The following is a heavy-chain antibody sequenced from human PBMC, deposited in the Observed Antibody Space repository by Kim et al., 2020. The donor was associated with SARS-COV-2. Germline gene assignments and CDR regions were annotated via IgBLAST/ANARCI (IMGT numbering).Heavy chain of an antibody. V-gene: IGHV5-51*01. CDR2: IYPGDSDT. CDR1: GYSFTSYW. CDR3: ATRYYDILTGRGMDV. D-gene: IGHD3-9*01. J-gene: IGHJ6*02. Sequence: GESLKISCKGSGYSFTSYWIGWVRQMPGKGLEWMGIIYPGDSDTRYSPSFQGQVTISADKSISTAYLQWSSLKASDTAMYYCATRYYDILTGRGMDVWGQGTTVTVSS.